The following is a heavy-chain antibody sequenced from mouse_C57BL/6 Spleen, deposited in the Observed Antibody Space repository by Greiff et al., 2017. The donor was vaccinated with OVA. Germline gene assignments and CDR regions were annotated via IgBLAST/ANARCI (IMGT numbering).Heavy chain of an antibody. Sequence: VKLVESGPGLVAPSQSLSITCTVSGFSLTSYAISWVRQPPGKGLEWLGVIWTGGGTNYNSAPNSRLSISKDNSKSQVFLKMNSLQTDDTARYYCARNCHYYGSSYEDYYAMDYWGQGTSVTVSS. CDR1: GFSLTSYA. CDR3: ARNCHYYGSSYEDYYAMDY. V-gene: IGHV2-9-1*01. J-gene: IGHJ4*01. D-gene: IGHD1-1*01. CDR2: IWTGGGT.